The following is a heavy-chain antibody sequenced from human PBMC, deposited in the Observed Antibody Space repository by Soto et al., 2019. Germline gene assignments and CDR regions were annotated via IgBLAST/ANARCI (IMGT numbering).Heavy chain of an antibody. V-gene: IGHV5-51*01. Sequence: PGESLKISCQISGYTFTNHWVGWVRQRPGKGLEWMGIILPGDSNTIYSPSFQGQVTMSVDQSNTTAYLQWSSLKASDTAMYYCARHRRGSYHSIFDYCGQGTLVTVSS. CDR2: ILPGDSNT. CDR1: GYTFTNHW. J-gene: IGHJ4*02. CDR3: ARHRRGSYHSIFDY. D-gene: IGHD1-26*01.